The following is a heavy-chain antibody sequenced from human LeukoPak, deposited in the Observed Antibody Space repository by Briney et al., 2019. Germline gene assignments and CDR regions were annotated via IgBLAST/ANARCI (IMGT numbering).Heavy chain of an antibody. CDR2: ISYDGSNK. CDR1: GFTFSSYA. V-gene: IGHV3-30-3*01. Sequence: PGRSLRLSCAASGFTFSSYAMHWVRQAPGKGLEWVAVISYDGSNKYYADSVKGRFTISRDNSKNTLYLQMNSLRAEDTAVYYCARGRGGSMVRGVYFDYWGKGTLVTVSS. CDR3: ARGRGGSMVRGVYFDY. D-gene: IGHD3-10*01. J-gene: IGHJ4*02.